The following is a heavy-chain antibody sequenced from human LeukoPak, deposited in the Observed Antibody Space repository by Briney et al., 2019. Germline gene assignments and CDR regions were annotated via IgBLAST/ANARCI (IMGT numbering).Heavy chain of an antibody. D-gene: IGHD5-12*01. CDR3: ARHSRSGSGGYENASDI. CDR1: GGSISSSSYY. V-gene: IGHV4-39*01. CDR2: IYSGGST. J-gene: IGHJ3*02. Sequence: SETLSLTCTVSGGSISSSSYYWDWIRQSPGKGLEWIGNIYSGGSTYYTPSLKSRVTISVDTSKNQFSLKLSSVTAADTAIYFCARHSRSGSGGYENASDIWGQGTMVTVSS.